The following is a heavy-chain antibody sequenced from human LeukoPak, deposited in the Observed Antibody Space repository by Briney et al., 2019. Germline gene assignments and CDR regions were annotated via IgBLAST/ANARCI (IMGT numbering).Heavy chain of an antibody. CDR2: ISSSGTIT. D-gene: IGHD6-6*01. J-gene: IGHJ4*02. Sequence: GESLRLSCAASTFTFSRYAMSWVGNAQGKGLEWVSAISSSGTITYYADSVKGRFTISRDNSKDSLYLQMTSVRSEDTAIYFCAILTTHSSASHFDYWGQGTLVTVSS. V-gene: IGHV3-23*01. CDR1: TFTFSRYA. CDR3: AILTTHSSASHFDY.